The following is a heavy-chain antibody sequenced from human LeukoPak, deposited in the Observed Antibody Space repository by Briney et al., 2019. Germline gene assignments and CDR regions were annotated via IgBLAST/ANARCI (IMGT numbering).Heavy chain of an antibody. CDR3: VRGSSSF. CDR1: GLTTRNSW. J-gene: IGHJ4*02. V-gene: IGHV3-7*04. D-gene: IGHD2-2*01. CDR2: IDPDGTDL. Sequence: GGSLRLSCAVSGLTTRNSWMSWVRQAPGKGLEWVANIDPDGTDLYYMDSVKGRFTVSRDNDKNSLYLQMHSLRVEDTATYCRVRGSSSFWGQGTLVTV.